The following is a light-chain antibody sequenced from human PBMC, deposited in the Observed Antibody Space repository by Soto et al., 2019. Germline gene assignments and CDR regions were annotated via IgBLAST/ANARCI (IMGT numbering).Light chain of an antibody. Sequence: DIPMTHAPTSLSSSVGERGTVPCQAIQDINKNLIWYQQKPGKAPKLLIYDASDLETGVPSRFSGSGSGTGFTFTISSLQPEDFATYYCQQYESLPLTFGQGRRLEI. V-gene: IGKV1-33*01. J-gene: IGKJ5*01. CDR3: QQYESLPLT. CDR2: DAS. CDR1: QDINKN.